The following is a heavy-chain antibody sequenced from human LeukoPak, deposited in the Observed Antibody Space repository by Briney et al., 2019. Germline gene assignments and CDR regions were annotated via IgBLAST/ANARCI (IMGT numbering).Heavy chain of an antibody. D-gene: IGHD2-2*01. CDR2: MNPNSGNT. J-gene: IGHJ5*02. Sequence: GASVKVSCKASGYTFTSYDINWVRQATGQGLEWMGWMNPNSGNTGYAQKFQGRVTITADESTGTAYMELSSLRSEDTAVYYCARVVTPRYCSTPSCYWKGWFDPWGQGTLVTVSS. CDR1: GYTFTSYD. CDR3: ARVVTPRYCSTPSCYWKGWFDP. V-gene: IGHV1-8*01.